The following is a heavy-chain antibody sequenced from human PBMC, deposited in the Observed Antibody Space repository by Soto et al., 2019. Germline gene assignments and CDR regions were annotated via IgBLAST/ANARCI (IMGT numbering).Heavy chain of an antibody. J-gene: IGHJ6*02. D-gene: IGHD6-6*01. CDR3: AGDYGVIAAYYYYGMDV. V-gene: IGHV1-69*13. CDR1: GGTFSSYA. Sequence: SVKVSCKASGGTFSSYAISWVRQAPGQGLEWMGGIIPIFGTANYAQKFQGRVTITADESTSTAYMELSSLRSEDTAVYYCAGDYGVIAAYYYYGMDVGGQGPRVTVSS. CDR2: IIPIFGTA.